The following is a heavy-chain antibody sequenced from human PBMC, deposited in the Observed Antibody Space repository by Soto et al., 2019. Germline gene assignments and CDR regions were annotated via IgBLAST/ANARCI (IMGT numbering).Heavy chain of an antibody. CDR2: IYPGDSDT. D-gene: IGHD3-3*01. CDR1: GYSFTSYW. V-gene: IGHV5-51*01. CDR3: ARGLGAQRFLEWLFVVGMDV. Sequence: PGESLKISCKGSGYSFTSYWIGWVRQMPGKGLEWMGIIYPGDSDTRYSPYFQGQVTISADKSISTAYLQWSSLKASDTAMYYCARGLGAQRFLEWLFVVGMDVWGQGTTVTVSS. J-gene: IGHJ6*02.